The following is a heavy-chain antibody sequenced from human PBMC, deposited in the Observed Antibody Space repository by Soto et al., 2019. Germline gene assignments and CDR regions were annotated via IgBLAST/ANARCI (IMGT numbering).Heavy chain of an antibody. J-gene: IGHJ4*02. V-gene: IGHV4-59*11. Sequence: PSETLSLTCTVSGGSISSHYWSWIRQPPGKGLEWMGYIDYSGTTSGSTNYNPSLRGRVTISVDTSKNQFSLKVSSVTAADTAVYYCARGPGGYEVFDSWGQGTLVTVSS. CDR1: GGSISSHY. CDR3: ARGPGGYEVFDS. D-gene: IGHD5-12*01. CDR2: IDYSGTTSGST.